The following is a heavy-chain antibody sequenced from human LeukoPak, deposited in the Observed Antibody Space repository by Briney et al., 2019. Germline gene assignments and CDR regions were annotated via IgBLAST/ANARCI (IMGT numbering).Heavy chain of an antibody. Sequence: GASVKVSCKASGYTFTNYYIHWVRQAPGQGLEWMGIINPSGGNTNYAQTFRGRVTMTRDTSKNQFSLKLSSVTAADTAVYYCARAYTSWSFDYWGQGTLVTVSS. CDR3: ARAYTSWSFDY. V-gene: IGHV1-46*01. CDR1: GYTFTNYY. D-gene: IGHD2-2*02. CDR2: INPSGGNT. J-gene: IGHJ4*02.